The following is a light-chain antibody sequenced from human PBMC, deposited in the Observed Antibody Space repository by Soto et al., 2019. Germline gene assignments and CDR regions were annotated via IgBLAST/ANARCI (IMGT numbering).Light chain of an antibody. CDR1: QSIGKY. Sequence: DIQMTQSPSSLSASVGDRVTITCRASQSIGKYLNWYQQKVGKAPKALISAASRLQSAVPARFSGSGSDTEFTLTISRLQPEDFATYFCQQSFDTPFTFGHGTTVDI. J-gene: IGKJ3*01. CDR3: QQSFDTPFT. CDR2: AAS. V-gene: IGKV1-39*01.